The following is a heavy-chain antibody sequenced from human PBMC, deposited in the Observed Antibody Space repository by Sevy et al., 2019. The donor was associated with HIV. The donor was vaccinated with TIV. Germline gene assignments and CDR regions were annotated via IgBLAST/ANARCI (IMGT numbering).Heavy chain of an antibody. Sequence: GGSLRLSCAASGFTFSSYWMSWVRQAPGKGLEWVANIKKDGSEKYYVDSVKGRFTISRDNAKNSLYLQMNSLRAEDTAVYYCARVGLYCSSTSCSFATNYYYYGMDVWGQGTTVTVSS. D-gene: IGHD2-2*01. CDR2: IKKDGSEK. J-gene: IGHJ6*02. CDR1: GFTFSSYW. V-gene: IGHV3-7*03. CDR3: ARVGLYCSSTSCSFATNYYYYGMDV.